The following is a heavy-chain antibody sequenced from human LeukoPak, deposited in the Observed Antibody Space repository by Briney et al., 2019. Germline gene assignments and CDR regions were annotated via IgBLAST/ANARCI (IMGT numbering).Heavy chain of an antibody. CDR1: GFTFSDYS. CDR2: ISSSSSSI. V-gene: IGHV3-21*01. J-gene: IGHJ4*02. CDR3: ARVPEYMDILIAYSTTPDY. Sequence: GWSLRLSCAAPGFTFSDYSMNWVRQPPGKGLEWVSSISSSSSSIYYADSVKGRFTISRDNAKNSLSLQMNGLSAEDTAVYYCARVPEYMDILIAYSTTPDYWGQGTLVTVSS. D-gene: IGHD3-9*01.